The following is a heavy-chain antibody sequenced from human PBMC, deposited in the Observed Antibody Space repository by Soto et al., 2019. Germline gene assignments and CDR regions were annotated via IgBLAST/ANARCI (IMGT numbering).Heavy chain of an antibody. V-gene: IGHV4-31*03. J-gene: IGHJ4*02. D-gene: IGHD5-18*01. Sequence: QVQLQESGPGLVKPSQTLSLTCTVSGGSINSGGYCWSWIRQHPGKGLDWIGCISYGGSTSYNPSLKSRVTISVDASKNQFSLKLTSVTAADTAVYYCSRGILVWGQGALITVSS. CDR2: ISYGGST. CDR1: GGSINSGGYC. CDR3: SRGILV.